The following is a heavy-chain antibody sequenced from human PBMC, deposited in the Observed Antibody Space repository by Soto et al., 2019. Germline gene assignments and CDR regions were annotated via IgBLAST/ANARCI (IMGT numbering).Heavy chain of an antibody. J-gene: IGHJ4*02. D-gene: IGHD3-10*01. CDR2: ISYDGSNK. CDR3: AKCAQNFYGSGSYYMGTFVY. Sequence: QVQLVESGGGVVQPGRSLRLSCAASGFTFSSYGMHWVRQAPGKGLEWVAVISYDGSNKYYADSVKGRFTISRDNSKNTLYLQMNSLSAEDTAVYYCAKCAQNFYGSGSYYMGTFVYWGQGTLVTVSS. V-gene: IGHV3-30*18. CDR1: GFTFSSYG.